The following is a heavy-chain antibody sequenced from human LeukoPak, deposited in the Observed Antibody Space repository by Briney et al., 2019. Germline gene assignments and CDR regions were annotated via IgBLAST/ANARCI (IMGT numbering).Heavy chain of an antibody. Sequence: SETLSLTCTVSGGALSSYHWSWIRQSPGRGLEWLGHISYRGNTDYNPALESRVTISVDMFYNQFSLKLSSVTAADTAVYYCAGTYYFDSSGHYFGGNGFDIWGQGTMVTVSS. CDR2: ISYRGNT. V-gene: IGHV4-59*12. CDR3: AGTYYFDSSGHYFGGNGFDI. CDR1: GGALSSYH. J-gene: IGHJ3*02. D-gene: IGHD3-22*01.